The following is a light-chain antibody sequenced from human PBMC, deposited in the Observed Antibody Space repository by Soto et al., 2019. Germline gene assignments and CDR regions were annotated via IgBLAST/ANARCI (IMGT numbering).Light chain of an antibody. CDR3: QQYGSSPPIT. V-gene: IGKV3-20*01. CDR2: GAS. J-gene: IGKJ5*01. CDR1: ESLTTD. Sequence: EIVMKQSPATLSLYPGERATLSCKASESLTTDLAWYQQKPGQAPRLLIYGASSRATGIPDRFSGSGSGTDFTLTISRLEPEDFAVYYCQQYGSSPPITFGQGTRLEIK.